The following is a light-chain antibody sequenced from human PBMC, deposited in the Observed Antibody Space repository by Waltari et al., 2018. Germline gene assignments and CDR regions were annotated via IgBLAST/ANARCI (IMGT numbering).Light chain of an antibody. CDR1: QSISTW. V-gene: IGKV1-5*03. CDR2: KAS. Sequence: DIQMTQSPSTLCASVGDRVTITCRASQSISTWLAWYQQKPGKAPKPLIYKASSLEGGVPSRFSGSGSGTEFILTISSLQPDDFATYHCQQYKTNPWTFGQGTKVEIK. J-gene: IGKJ1*01. CDR3: QQYKTNPWT.